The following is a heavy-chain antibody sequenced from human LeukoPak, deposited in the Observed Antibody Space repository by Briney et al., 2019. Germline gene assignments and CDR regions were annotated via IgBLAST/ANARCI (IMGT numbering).Heavy chain of an antibody. CDR3: ARAGYDSSGYYQLFDY. V-gene: IGHV4-38-2*02. Sequence: SETLSLTCTVSGYSISSGYYWGWIRQPPGKGLEWIGSIYHSGSTYYNPSLKSRVTISVDTSKNQFSLKLSSVTAADTAVYYCARAGYDSSGYYQLFDYWGQGTLVTVSS. CDR1: GYSISSGYY. CDR2: IYHSGST. D-gene: IGHD3-22*01. J-gene: IGHJ4*02.